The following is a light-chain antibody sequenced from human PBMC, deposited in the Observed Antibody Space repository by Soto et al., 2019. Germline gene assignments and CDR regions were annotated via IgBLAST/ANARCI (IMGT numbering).Light chain of an antibody. CDR3: QQYDNLPLT. CDR1: QDISNY. CDR2: DAS. J-gene: IGKJ4*01. V-gene: IGKV1-33*01. Sequence: DIQMTQSPSSLSASVGDRVTITCQASQDISNYLNWYQQKPGKAPKLLIYDASNLETGVPSRFSGRGSGTDFTFTISSLQPEDIATSYCQQYDNLPLTFGGGTKVEIK.